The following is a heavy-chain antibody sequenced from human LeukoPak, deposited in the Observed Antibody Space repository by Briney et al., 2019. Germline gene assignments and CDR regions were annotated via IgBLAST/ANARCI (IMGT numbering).Heavy chain of an antibody. CDR3: ARSESTMTMWSMDY. D-gene: IGHD5-24*01. V-gene: IGHV3-7*01. CDR2: IKQEGSER. CDR1: GFPFSRYW. J-gene: IGHJ4*02. Sequence: GGSLRLSCATSGFPFSRYWMTWVRQAPGKGLEWVAYIKQEGSERYYGDSVEGRFTISRDNARNSVYLQMNSLRAEDTATYYCARSESTMTMWSMDYWGQGILVTVSS.